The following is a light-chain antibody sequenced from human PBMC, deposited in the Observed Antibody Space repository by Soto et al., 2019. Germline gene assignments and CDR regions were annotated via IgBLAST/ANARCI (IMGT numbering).Light chain of an antibody. Sequence: IQMTQSPSSVSAAVGDRVTITCRASQVISSWLAWYQQRPGTAPKLLIYGATTLRSGVPSRFSGSESGTLFTLTITGLQPEDSATYYCQQDSSFPPTFGGGTKVEIK. CDR3: QQDSSFPPT. CDR2: GAT. V-gene: IGKV1-12*01. CDR1: QVISSW. J-gene: IGKJ4*01.